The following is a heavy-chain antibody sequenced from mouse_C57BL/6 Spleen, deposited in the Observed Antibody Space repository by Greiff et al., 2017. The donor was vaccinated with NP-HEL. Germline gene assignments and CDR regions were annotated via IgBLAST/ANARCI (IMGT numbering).Heavy chain of an antibody. Sequence: VHLVESGPGLVQPSQSLSITCTVSGFSLTSYGVHWVRQSPGKGLEWLGVIWSGGSTDYNAAFISRLSISKDNSKSHVFLKMNSLQADDTAIYYCARNKGFDGNSAWFAYWGQGTLVTVSA. CDR2: IWSGGST. CDR1: GFSLTSYG. CDR3: ARNKGFDGNSAWFAY. J-gene: IGHJ3*01. D-gene: IGHD2-1*01. V-gene: IGHV2-2*01.